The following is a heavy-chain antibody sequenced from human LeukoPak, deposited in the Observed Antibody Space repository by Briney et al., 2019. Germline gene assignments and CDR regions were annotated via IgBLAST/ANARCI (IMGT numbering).Heavy chain of an antibody. CDR3: ARDLGIVGPTTMGP. D-gene: IGHD1-26*01. Sequence: GSSVKVSCKASGGTFSSYAISWVRQAPGQGLEWMGGIIPIFGTANYAQKFQGRVTMTTYTSTGTTYMELRNLRSDDTAVYYCARDLGIVGPTTMGPWGQGTLVTVSS. V-gene: IGHV1-69*05. CDR1: GGTFSSYA. CDR2: IIPIFGTA. J-gene: IGHJ5*02.